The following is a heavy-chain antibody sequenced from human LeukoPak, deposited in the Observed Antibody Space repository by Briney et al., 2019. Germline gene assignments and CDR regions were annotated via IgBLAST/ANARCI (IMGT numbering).Heavy chain of an antibody. CDR2: ISYDGSNK. CDR1: GFTFSSYA. J-gene: IGHJ4*02. CDR3: AKASWPHAFNY. Sequence: PGRSLRLSCAASGFTFSSYAMHWVRQAPGKGLEWVAVISYDGSNKYYADFVKGRFTISRDNSKNTLYLQMNSLRAEDTAVYYCAKASWPHAFNYWGQGTLVTVSS. V-gene: IGHV3-30*18. D-gene: IGHD5-12*01.